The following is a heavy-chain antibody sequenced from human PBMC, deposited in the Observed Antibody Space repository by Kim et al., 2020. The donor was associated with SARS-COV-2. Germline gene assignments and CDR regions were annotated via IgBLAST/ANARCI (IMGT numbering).Heavy chain of an antibody. Sequence: AAQVKVRLTLPRDNAKNSLYLQMTSLRAEDTAVYYCARDPPPYYYYYMDVWGKGTTVTVSS. V-gene: IGHV3-48*03. CDR3: ARDPPPYYYYYMDV. J-gene: IGHJ6*03.